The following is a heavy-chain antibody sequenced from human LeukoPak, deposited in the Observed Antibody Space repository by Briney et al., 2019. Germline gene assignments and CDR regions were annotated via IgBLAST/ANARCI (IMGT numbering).Heavy chain of an antibody. J-gene: IGHJ4*02. CDR1: SYTFTSYG. CDR2: ISAYNGNT. CDR3: ARVVTAINNLDY. D-gene: IGHD2-21*02. V-gene: IGHV1-18*01. Sequence: ASVKVSCKASSYTFTSYGISWVRQAPGQGLEWMGWISAYNGNTNYAQKLQGRVTMTTDTSTSTAYMELRSLRSDDTAVYYCARVVTAINNLDYWGQGTLVTVSS.